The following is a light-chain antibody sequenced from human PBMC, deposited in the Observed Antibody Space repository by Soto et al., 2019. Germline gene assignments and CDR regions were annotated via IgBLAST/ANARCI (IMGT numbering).Light chain of an antibody. CDR3: QQTDSFPLT. CDR2: AAS. V-gene: IGKV1-12*01. J-gene: IGKJ5*01. CDR1: QGISTW. Sequence: DIQMTQSTSSVSASVGDRVTITCRASQGISTWLAWYQQRPGRAPKVLIYAASSLQSGVPSRFSGSGSGTHFTLAISSLQREDFATYYCQQTDSFPLTFGQGTRLEIK.